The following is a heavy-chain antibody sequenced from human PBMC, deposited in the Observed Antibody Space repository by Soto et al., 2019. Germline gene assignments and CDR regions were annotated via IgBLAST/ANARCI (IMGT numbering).Heavy chain of an antibody. D-gene: IGHD3-22*01. J-gene: IGHJ4*02. V-gene: IGHV3-30-3*01. CDR1: GFTLSTYA. CDR2: ISYDGSRT. CDR3: GREQNSGYYRTADY. Sequence: QVQVVESGGGVVQPGRSLRLSCAASGFTLSTYAMHWVRQAPGKGLECLAVISYDGSRTHYAGSMEGRFTISRDTSKNTLYLTMNSLRPEDTAVYFFGREQNSGYYRTADYWGQGTLVTVSS.